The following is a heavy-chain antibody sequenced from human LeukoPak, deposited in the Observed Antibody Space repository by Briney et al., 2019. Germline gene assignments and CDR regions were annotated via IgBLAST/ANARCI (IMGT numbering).Heavy chain of an antibody. CDR3: ARDLPPLGYCSSTSCYGFNWFDP. Sequence: SETLSLTCTVSGGSISSYYWSWIRQPAGKGLEWIGRIYTSGSTNYNPSLKSRVTMSVDTSKNQFSLKLNSVTAADTAVYYCARDLPPLGYCSSTSCYGFNWFDPWGQGTLVTVSS. J-gene: IGHJ5*02. V-gene: IGHV4-4*07. D-gene: IGHD2-2*01. CDR2: IYTSGST. CDR1: GGSISSYY.